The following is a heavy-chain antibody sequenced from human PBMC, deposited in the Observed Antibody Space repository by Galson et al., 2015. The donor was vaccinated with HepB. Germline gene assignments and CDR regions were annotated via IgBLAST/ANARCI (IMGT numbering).Heavy chain of an antibody. CDR2: IIPIFGTA. D-gene: IGHD2-2*02. CDR3: ARAFDCSSTSCYTSDAFDI. CDR1: GGTFSSYA. J-gene: IGHJ3*02. V-gene: IGHV1-69*13. Sequence: SVKVSCKASGGTFSSYAISWVRQAPGQGLEWMGGIIPIFGTANYAQKFQGRVTITADESTSTAYMELSSLRSEDTAVYYCARAFDCSSTSCYTSDAFDIWGQGTMVTVSS.